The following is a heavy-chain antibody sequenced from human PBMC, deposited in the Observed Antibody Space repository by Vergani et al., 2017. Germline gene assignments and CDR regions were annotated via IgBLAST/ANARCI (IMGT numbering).Heavy chain of an antibody. CDR1: GYSFTSYW. CDR2: IDPSDSYT. V-gene: IGHV5-10-1*03. CDR3: ARRARGSGSFDY. Sequence: EVQLVQSGAEVKKPGESLRISCKGSGYSFTSYWISWVRQMPGKGREWMGRIDPSDSYTNYSPSFQGHVTIAADKAISTAYLQWSRLKASDTAMYYCARRARGSGSFDYWGQGTLVTVSS. J-gene: IGHJ4*02. D-gene: IGHD3-10*01.